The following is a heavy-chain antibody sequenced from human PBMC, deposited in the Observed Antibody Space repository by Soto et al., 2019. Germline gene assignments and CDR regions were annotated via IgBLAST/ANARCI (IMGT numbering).Heavy chain of an antibody. CDR3: ARLRTFLEWLLIHWFDP. Sequence: PSETLSLTCTVSGGSISSSSYYWGWIRQPPGKGLEWIGSIYYSGSTYYNPSLKSRVTISVDTSKNQFSLKLSSVTAADTAVYYCARLRTFLEWLLIHWFDPWGQGTLVTVSS. V-gene: IGHV4-39*01. D-gene: IGHD3-3*01. CDR1: GGSISSSSYY. J-gene: IGHJ5*02. CDR2: IYYSGST.